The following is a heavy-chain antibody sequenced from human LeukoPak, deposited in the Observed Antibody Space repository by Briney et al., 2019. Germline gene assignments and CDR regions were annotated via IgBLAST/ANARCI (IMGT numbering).Heavy chain of an antibody. V-gene: IGHV4-34*01. Sequence: SETLSLTCAVHGGSFSDYNWSWIRQPPGKGLEWIGEINHSGSTTYNPSLKSRVTISVDTSKNQFSLKLSSVTAADTAVYYCARGRSSSWYFWFDPWGQGTLVTVSS. J-gene: IGHJ5*02. CDR2: INHSGST. CDR1: GGSFSDYN. D-gene: IGHD6-13*01. CDR3: ARGRSSSWYFWFDP.